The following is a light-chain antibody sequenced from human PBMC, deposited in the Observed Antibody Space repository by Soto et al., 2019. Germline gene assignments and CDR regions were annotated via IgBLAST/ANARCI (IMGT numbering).Light chain of an antibody. CDR1: QGISNY. J-gene: IGKJ3*01. CDR3: QKYDNVPQGIT. CDR2: AAS. V-gene: IGKV1-27*01. Sequence: DIQMTQSPSSLSASVGDRVTITCRASQGISNYLAWYQQKPGRVPKLLIYAASTLQSGVPSRFSGSGSGTDFTLTISSLQPEDVATYYCQKYDNVPQGITFGPGTKVDIK.